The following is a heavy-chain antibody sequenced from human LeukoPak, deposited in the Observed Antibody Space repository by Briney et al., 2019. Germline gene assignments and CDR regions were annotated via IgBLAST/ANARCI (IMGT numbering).Heavy chain of an antibody. CDR2: IFHNGNT. V-gene: IGHV4-39*07. CDR1: GGSISSGDYY. Sequence: SETLSLTCTVSGGSISSGDYYWGWIRQPPGKGLEWIGNIFHNGNTYYNPSLKSRVTMSIDTSKKQFSLKLRTATAADTAVYYCARIEDVTRGYNHAYYFDYWGQGTLVTVSS. CDR3: ARIEDVTRGYNHAYYFDY. J-gene: IGHJ4*02. D-gene: IGHD5-18*01.